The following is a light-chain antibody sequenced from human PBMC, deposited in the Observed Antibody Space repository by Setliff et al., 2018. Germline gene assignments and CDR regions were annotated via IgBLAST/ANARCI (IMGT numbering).Light chain of an antibody. CDR3: SSYAGSNNPDV. Sequence: QSALTQPPSASRSPGQSVTIPCPGTSSDVGGYNYVSWYKQHPGKAPKLMIYEVSKRPSGVPDRFSGSKSGNTASLTVSGLQAEDEADYYCSSYAGSNNPDVFGTGTKGTV. J-gene: IGLJ1*01. CDR2: EVS. V-gene: IGLV2-8*02. CDR1: SSDVGGYNY.